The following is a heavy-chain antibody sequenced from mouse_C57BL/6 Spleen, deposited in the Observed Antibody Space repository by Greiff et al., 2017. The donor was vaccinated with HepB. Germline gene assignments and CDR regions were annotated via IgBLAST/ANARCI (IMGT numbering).Heavy chain of an antibody. V-gene: IGHV5-4*01. J-gene: IGHJ3*01. D-gene: IGHD3-2*02. CDR2: ISDGGSYT. CDR3: ARDLSSGKGFAY. Sequence: EVQLVESGGGLVKPGGSLKLSCAASGFTFSSYAMSWVRQTPEKRLEWVATISDGGSYTYYPDNVKGRFTISRDNAKNNLYLQMSHLKSEDTAMYYCARDLSSGKGFAYWGQGTLVTVSA. CDR1: GFTFSSYA.